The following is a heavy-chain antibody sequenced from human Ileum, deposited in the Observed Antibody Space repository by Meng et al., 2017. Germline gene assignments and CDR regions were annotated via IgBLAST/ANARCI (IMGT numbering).Heavy chain of an antibody. J-gene: IGHJ4*02. Sequence: VQRVESGECLVKPGGSLRLSCAASGITFSDYYMSWIRQAPGKGLEWVSYISNSGSNIYYVDSVKGRFTISRDNAKNSLYLQMNSLRAEDTAVYYCATLSYSSLGYWGQGTLVTVSS. V-gene: IGHV3-11*01. D-gene: IGHD1-26*01. CDR1: GITFSDYY. CDR3: ATLSYSSLGY. CDR2: ISNSGSNI.